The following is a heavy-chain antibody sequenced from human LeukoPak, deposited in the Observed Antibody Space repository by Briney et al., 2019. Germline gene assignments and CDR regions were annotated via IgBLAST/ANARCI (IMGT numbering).Heavy chain of an antibody. CDR3: ARISRLWELLPEAYYFNY. D-gene: IGHD1-26*01. J-gene: IGHJ4*02. Sequence: ASVKVSCKASGYTFTGYYMHWVRQAPGQGLEWMGWINPNSGGTNYAQKFQGRVTLTRDASINTAYMELSRLRSDDTAAYYCARISRLWELLPEAYYFNYWGQGTLVTVSS. V-gene: IGHV1-2*02. CDR1: GYTFTGYY. CDR2: INPNSGGT.